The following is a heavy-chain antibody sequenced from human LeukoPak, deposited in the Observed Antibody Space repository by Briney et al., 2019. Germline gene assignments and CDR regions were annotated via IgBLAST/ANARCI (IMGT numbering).Heavy chain of an antibody. J-gene: IGHJ4*02. Sequence: HAGGALRLSCAASGFTIGPYAMYWVRQGPGGGLEWVSGISGSGDTTYHADSVKGRVTISRDNSRDTLYLQMSSLRAEDTAIYYCARGVPGATISRPYFDSWGQGTLVAVSS. D-gene: IGHD5-12*01. CDR2: ISGSGDTT. CDR3: ARGVPGATISRPYFDS. CDR1: GFTIGPYA. V-gene: IGHV3-23*01.